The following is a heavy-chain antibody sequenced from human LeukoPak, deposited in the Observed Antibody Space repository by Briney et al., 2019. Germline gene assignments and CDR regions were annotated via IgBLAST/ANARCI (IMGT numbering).Heavy chain of an antibody. CDR1: GFTFSSYA. Sequence: GGSLRLSCAASGFTFSSYAMHWVRQAPGKGLEWVAVISYDGSNKYYADSVKGRFTISRDNSKNTLYLQMNSLRAEDTALYYCAKDGYYYGSGSYYTFDYWGQGTLVTVSS. D-gene: IGHD3-10*01. J-gene: IGHJ4*02. CDR2: ISYDGSNK. CDR3: AKDGYYYGSGSYYTFDY. V-gene: IGHV3-30*04.